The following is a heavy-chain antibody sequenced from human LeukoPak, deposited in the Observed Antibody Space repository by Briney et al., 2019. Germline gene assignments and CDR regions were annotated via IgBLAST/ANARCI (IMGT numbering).Heavy chain of an antibody. J-gene: IGHJ4*02. D-gene: IGHD5-24*01. CDR3: ARGDGYNFDY. Sequence: LTCXXXXXSISSYYWSWIRQSAXKGLEWVGRMSASGSTTYNPSLKSRVTMSVDASKNQFSLKLTSVTAADTAVYYCARGDGYNFDYWGQGTLVIVSS. CDR1: XXSISSYY. CDR2: MSASGST. V-gene: IGHV4-4*07.